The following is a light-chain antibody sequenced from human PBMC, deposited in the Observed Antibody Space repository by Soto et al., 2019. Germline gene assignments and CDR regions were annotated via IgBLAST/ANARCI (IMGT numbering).Light chain of an antibody. CDR1: SSNIGGSS. Sequence: QSAMTQPPSVSAAPGQKVTISCSGSSSNIGGSSVSWYQHLPWTASKLLIYADNKRASGIPDLFSGSKAGTSATLGITGFQTGDEADYYCGSWDSSLSAYVVGTGTKLTVL. V-gene: IGLV1-51*01. J-gene: IGLJ1*01. CDR3: GSWDSSLSAYV. CDR2: ADN.